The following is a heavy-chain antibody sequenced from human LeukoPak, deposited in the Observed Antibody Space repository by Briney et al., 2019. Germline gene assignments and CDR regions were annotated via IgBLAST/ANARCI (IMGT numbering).Heavy chain of an antibody. D-gene: IGHD6-25*01. J-gene: IGHJ2*01. Sequence: SETLSLTCAVYGGSFSVYYWSWIPHPPGKGLEWMGEINHSGRTNYNPSLKSRVTISVDTSKNQFSLKLSSVTAADTAVYYCARGPGSAGRLPRRWYFDLWGRGTLVTVSS. CDR2: INHSGRT. V-gene: IGHV4-34*01. CDR3: ARGPGSAGRLPRRWYFDL. CDR1: GGSFSVYY.